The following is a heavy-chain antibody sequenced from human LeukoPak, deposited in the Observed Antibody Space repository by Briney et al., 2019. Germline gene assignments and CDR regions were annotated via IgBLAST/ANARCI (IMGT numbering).Heavy chain of an antibody. CDR3: ARGHGGNARYSGRDV. Sequence: ASVKVSCKASGYTFTSYAMHWVRQAPGQRLEWMGWINAGNGNTKYSQKFQGRVTLTADESTSTAYMELSSLRSEDTAVYYCARGHGGNARYSGRDVWGQGTTVTVSS. CDR2: INAGNGNT. D-gene: IGHD4-23*01. J-gene: IGHJ6*02. V-gene: IGHV1-3*01. CDR1: GYTFTSYA.